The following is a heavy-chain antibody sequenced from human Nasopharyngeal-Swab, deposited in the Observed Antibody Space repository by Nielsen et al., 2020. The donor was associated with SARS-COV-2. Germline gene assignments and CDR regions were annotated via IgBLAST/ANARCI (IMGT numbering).Heavy chain of an antibody. CDR1: GFTFSDYY. V-gene: IGHV3-11*01. J-gene: IGHJ4*02. CDR2: ISSSGSTI. CDR3: ARFYVRSGRYSGSDPEDY. Sequence: GESLKISCAASGFTFSDYYMSWIRQAPGKGLEWVSYISSSGSTIYYADSVKGRFTISRDKAKNSLYLQMNSLRAEDTAVYYCARFYVRSGRYSGSDPEDYWGQGTLVTVSS. D-gene: IGHD1-26*01.